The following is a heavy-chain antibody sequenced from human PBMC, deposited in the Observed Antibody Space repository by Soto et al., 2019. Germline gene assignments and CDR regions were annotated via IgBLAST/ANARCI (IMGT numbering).Heavy chain of an antibody. J-gene: IGHJ4*02. CDR1: GYTFTTYG. CDR3: ARALPDSSSGDS. Sequence: QVQLVQSGAEVKKPGASVRVSCKASGYTFTTYGISWVRQAPGQGLERMGWISASNGNIYYGQKFQGRATMTTDAFTSTAYMELSSLTSDDTAVYYCARALPDSSSGDSWGRGTLVTVSS. D-gene: IGHD6-13*01. CDR2: ISASNGNI. V-gene: IGHV1-18*01.